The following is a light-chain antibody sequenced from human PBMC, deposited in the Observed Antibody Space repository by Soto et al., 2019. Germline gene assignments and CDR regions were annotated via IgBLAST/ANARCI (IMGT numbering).Light chain of an antibody. J-gene: IGKJ3*01. CDR2: AAS. CDR1: QGISSY. Sequence: DIQMTQSPSSLSASVGDRVTVTCRASQGISSYLNWYRQKPGKAPKFLIHAASSLQTGVPSRFSGSGSGTDFTLTITSLQPEDFATYYCQQSFNTPFTFGPGTRVDI. V-gene: IGKV1-39*01. CDR3: QQSFNTPFT.